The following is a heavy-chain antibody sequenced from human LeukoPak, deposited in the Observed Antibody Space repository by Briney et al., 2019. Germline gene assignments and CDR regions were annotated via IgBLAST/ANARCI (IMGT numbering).Heavy chain of an antibody. D-gene: IGHD5-12*01. J-gene: IGHJ4*02. CDR3: ASHGSSGHDPLT. CDR1: VGSLSIYY. V-gene: IGHV4-59*08. CDR2: IYYTGST. Sequence: PSETLSLTCTVSVGSLSIYYWSWIRRPPGKGLEWIGYIYYTGSTSYNPSLKSRVTISLDTSKSQFSLRLTSVTAADTAVYYCASHGSSGHDPLTWGQGTLVTVSS.